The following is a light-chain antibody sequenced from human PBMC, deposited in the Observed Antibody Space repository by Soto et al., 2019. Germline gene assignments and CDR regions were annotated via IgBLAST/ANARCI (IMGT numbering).Light chain of an antibody. CDR3: LQANTFPIT. J-gene: IGKJ5*01. V-gene: IGKV1-12*01. CDR2: DAS. Sequence: DIQMTQSPSSLSASVGDRFTITCRASQSISSWLAWYQQKPGKAPKLLIYDASSLESGVPSRFSGSGSGTYFTLTISSLQPEDFATYYCLQANTFPITFGQGTRLEIK. CDR1: QSISSW.